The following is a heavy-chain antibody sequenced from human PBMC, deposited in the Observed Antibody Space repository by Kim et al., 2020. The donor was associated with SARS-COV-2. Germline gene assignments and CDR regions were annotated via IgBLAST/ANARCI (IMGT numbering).Heavy chain of an antibody. CDR1: GGSISSSSYY. CDR2: IYYSGST. D-gene: IGHD5-18*01. CDR3: ASRIQLWFVVDY. J-gene: IGHJ4*02. Sequence: SETLSLTCTVSGGSISSSSYYWGWIRQPPGKGLEWIGSIYYSGSTYYNPSLKSRVTISVDTSKNQFSLKLSSVTAADTAVYYCASRIQLWFVVDYWGQGTLVTVSS. V-gene: IGHV4-39*01.